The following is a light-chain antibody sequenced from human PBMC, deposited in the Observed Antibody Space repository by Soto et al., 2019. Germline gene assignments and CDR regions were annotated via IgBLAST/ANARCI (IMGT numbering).Light chain of an antibody. CDR2: EVT. CDR3: SSYTNINTRACV. V-gene: IGLV2-14*01. J-gene: IGLJ1*01. Sequence: QSVLTQPASVSGSPGQSITISCTGTSGDIGSYNRVSWYQQHPGKAPKLIIYEVTDRPSGVSNRFSGSKSGNTASLTISGLQAEDEAEYYCSSYTNINTRACVFGTVT. CDR1: SGDIGSYNR.